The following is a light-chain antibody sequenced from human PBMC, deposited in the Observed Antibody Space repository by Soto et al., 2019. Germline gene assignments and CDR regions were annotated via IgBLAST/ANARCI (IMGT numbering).Light chain of an antibody. CDR1: QSVSSSY. CDR2: GAS. CDR3: QQYGSSVWT. Sequence: EIVLTQSPGTLSLSPVERATLSGMASQSVSSSYLAWYQQKPGQAPRLLIYGASSRATGIPDRFSGSGSGTDFTLTISRLEPEDFAVYYCQQYGSSVWTFGQGTKVDI. V-gene: IGKV3-20*01. J-gene: IGKJ1*01.